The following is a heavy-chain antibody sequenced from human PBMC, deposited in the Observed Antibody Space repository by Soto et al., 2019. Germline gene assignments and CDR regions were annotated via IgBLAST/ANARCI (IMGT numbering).Heavy chain of an antibody. D-gene: IGHD4-4*01. Sequence: GESLKISCEASGYRFTNYWIGWVRQVPGEGMEFMGNIFPPDSDTKYSPSFQGQVTISVDNSIGTAYLQWSSLKASDTAIYYCARLYNNYDYWGPGTLVTVSS. V-gene: IGHV5-51*01. J-gene: IGHJ4*02. CDR2: IFPPDSDT. CDR3: ARLYNNYDY. CDR1: GYRFTNYW.